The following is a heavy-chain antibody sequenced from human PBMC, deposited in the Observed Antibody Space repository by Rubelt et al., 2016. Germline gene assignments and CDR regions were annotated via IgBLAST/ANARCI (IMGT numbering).Heavy chain of an antibody. CDR3: TRDFNWGIDY. Sequence: QVQLVESGGGLVKPGGTLRLSCAASGFTFSDYYMSWIRQAPGRGLEWVSYISSSSSAIYYADSVKGRFTISRDNAKNSLSLQMNSLRAEDTAVYYCTRDFNWGIDYWGQGTLVTVSS. J-gene: IGHJ4*02. V-gene: IGHV3-11*01. CDR1: GFTFSDYY. CDR2: ISSSSSAI. D-gene: IGHD7-27*01.